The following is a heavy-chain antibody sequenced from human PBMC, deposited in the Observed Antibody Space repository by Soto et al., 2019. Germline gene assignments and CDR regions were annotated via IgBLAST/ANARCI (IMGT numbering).Heavy chain of an antibody. CDR1: GFTFSSYA. CDR3: ATSPVTPVTTTEYYSYGMDV. V-gene: IGHV3-23*01. Sequence: GGSLRLSCAASGFTFSSYAMSWVRQAPGKGLEWVSGISGSGDITYYADSVKGRLTISRDNSKNTLYLQMNSLRAEDTAVYYCATSPVTPVTTTEYYSYGMDVWGQGTTVTVSS. D-gene: IGHD4-4*01. J-gene: IGHJ6*02. CDR2: ISGSGDIT.